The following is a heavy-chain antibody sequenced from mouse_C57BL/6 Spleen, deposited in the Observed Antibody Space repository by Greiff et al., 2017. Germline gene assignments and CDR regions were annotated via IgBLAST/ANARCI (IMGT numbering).Heavy chain of an antibody. Sequence: QVQLQQPGAELVKPGASVKMSCKASGYTFTSYWITWVKQRPGQGLEWIGDIYPGSGSTNYNEKFKSKATLTLDTSSSTAYMQLSSLTSEDSAVYYCAREVNWDYFDYWGQGTTLTVSS. CDR2: IYPGSGST. J-gene: IGHJ2*01. V-gene: IGHV1-55*01. D-gene: IGHD4-1*01. CDR3: AREVNWDYFDY. CDR1: GYTFTSYW.